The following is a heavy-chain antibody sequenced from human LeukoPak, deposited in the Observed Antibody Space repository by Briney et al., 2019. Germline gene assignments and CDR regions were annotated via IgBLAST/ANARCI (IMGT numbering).Heavy chain of an antibody. D-gene: IGHD3-3*01. CDR3: ANQGVLESFPLYGSAVFYGASYFDY. CDR2: VSYRGST. CDR1: SGSISSNTYY. V-gene: IGHV4-39*01. Sequence: SETLSLTCTVSSGSISSNTYYWGWIRQPPGKWLEWIGTVSYRGSTYYNPSLKSRVTISVDTSKNQFSLKLTSVTAADTAMYYCANQGVLESFPLYGSAVFYGASYFDYWGHGTLVTVSS. J-gene: IGHJ4*01.